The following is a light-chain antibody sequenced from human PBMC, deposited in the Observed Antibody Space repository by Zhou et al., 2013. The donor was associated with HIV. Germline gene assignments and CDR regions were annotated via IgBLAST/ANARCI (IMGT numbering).Light chain of an antibody. Sequence: GDRVTITCRASQSISSYLYWYQKKPGKAPNLLIYAASSLQSGVPSRFSGSGSGTDFTLTISSLQPEDFATYYCQQSYSAPLTFGGGTKVEIK. V-gene: IGKV1-39*01. J-gene: IGKJ4*01. CDR3: QQSYSAPLT. CDR1: QSISSY. CDR2: AAS.